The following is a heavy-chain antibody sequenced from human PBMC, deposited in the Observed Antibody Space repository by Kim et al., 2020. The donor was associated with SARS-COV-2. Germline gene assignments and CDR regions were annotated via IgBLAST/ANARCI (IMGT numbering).Heavy chain of an antibody. Sequence: GGSLRLSCAASGFTLSTYWMSWVRQAPGKGLEWVANIKQDGSEKYYVDSVKGRFTISRDNAKNSLYLQMNSLRAEDTAVYYCARGWNGLKGGQGSLVTV. V-gene: IGHV3-7*01. CDR2: IKQDGSEK. J-gene: IGHJ4*02. CDR1: GFTLSTYW. CDR3: ARGWNGLK. D-gene: IGHD1-1*01.